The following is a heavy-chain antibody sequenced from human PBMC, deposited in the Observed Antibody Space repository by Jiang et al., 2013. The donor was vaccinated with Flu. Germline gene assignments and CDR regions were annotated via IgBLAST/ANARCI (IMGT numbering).Heavy chain of an antibody. CDR3: ARDWHRRDGYNSPAVEYFQH. Sequence: SGAEVKKPGASVKVSCKASGYTFTSYYMHWVRQAPGQGLEWMGIINPSGGSTSYAQKFQGRVTMTRDTSTSTVYMELSSLRSEDTAVYYCARDWHRRDGYNSPAVEYFQHWGQGTLVTVSS. D-gene: IGHD5-24*01. CDR2: INPSGGST. J-gene: IGHJ1*01. CDR1: GYTFTSYY. V-gene: IGHV1-46*01.